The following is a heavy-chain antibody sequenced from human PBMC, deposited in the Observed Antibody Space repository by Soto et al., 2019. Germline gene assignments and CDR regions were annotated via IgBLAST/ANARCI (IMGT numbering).Heavy chain of an antibody. V-gene: IGHV3-23*01. J-gene: IGHJ5*02. CDR1: GFSFSSFA. CDR3: AKGDRNSGFEP. CDR2: ITAGGDII. Sequence: GGSLRLSCAASGFSFSSFAMTWARQAPGKGLDWVSIITAGGDIIVYADSVKGRFTISRDNSKNTLYLQMSSLRAEDTAVYYCAKGDRNSGFEPWGQGTLVTVSS. D-gene: IGHD1-1*01.